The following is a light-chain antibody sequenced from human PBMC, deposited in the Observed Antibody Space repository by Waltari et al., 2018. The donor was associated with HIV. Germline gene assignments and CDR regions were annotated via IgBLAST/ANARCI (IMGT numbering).Light chain of an antibody. V-gene: IGKV1-5*03. CDR1: QSIGNW. CDR3: QQYNIYPDYT. CDR2: KAS. Sequence: DIQMTQSPSTLSASVGDRVTITCRASQSIGNWLAWYQQKPWRSPRLLLYKASNLQSGVPSRFSGSGSETEFTLTISSLQPDDSATYFCQQYNIYPDYTFGQGTKLEIK. J-gene: IGKJ2*01.